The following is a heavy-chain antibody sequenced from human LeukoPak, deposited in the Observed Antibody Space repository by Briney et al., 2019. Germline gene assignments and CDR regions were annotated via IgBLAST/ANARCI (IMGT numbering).Heavy chain of an antibody. CDR3: ARGDYYNSSGYGIDY. CDR1: GYSFTSYG. Sequence: SVKVSCKASGYSFTSYGITWVRQAPGQGLEWMGRIIPIFGTANYAQKFQGRVTITTDESTSTAYMELSSLRSEDTAVYYCARGDYYNSSGYGIDYWGQGTLVTVSS. CDR2: IIPIFGTA. V-gene: IGHV1-69*05. D-gene: IGHD3-22*01. J-gene: IGHJ4*02.